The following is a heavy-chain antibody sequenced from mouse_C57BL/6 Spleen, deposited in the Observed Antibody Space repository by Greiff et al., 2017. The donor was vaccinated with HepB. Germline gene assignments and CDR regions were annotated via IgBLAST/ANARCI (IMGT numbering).Heavy chain of an antibody. CDR2: IYPGSGNT. V-gene: IGHV1-76*01. D-gene: IGHD2-2*01. CDR1: GYTFTDYY. CDR3: ARSDYGFYFDD. Sequence: QVQLKQSGAELVRPGASVKLSCKASGYTFTDYYINWVKQRPGQGLEWIARIYPGSGNTYYNEKFKGKATLTAEKSSSTAYMQLSSLTSEDSAVYFCARSDYGFYFDDWGQGTTLTVSS. J-gene: IGHJ2*01.